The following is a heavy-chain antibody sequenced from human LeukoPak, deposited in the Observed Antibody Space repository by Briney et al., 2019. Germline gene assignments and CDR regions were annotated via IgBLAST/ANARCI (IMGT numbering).Heavy chain of an antibody. CDR3: AREAVWELPPLDY. CDR1: GFTFSTFG. CDR2: ISSSSSYI. D-gene: IGHD1-26*01. J-gene: IGHJ4*02. V-gene: IGHV3-21*01. Sequence: PGGSLRLSCAASGFTFSTFGMHWVRQAPGKGLEWVSSISSSSSYIYYADSMKGRFTISRDNAKNSLHLQMNSLRAEDAAVYYCAREAVWELPPLDYWGQGTLVTVSS.